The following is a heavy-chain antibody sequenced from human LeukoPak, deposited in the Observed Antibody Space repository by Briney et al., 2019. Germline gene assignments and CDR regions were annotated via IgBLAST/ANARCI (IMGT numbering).Heavy chain of an antibody. V-gene: IGHV3-7*01. CDR3: VHAAYYWSPGSA. CDR1: GFIFSNYW. J-gene: IGHJ5*02. D-gene: IGHD3-3*01. CDR2: ISQDGSAK. Sequence: HPGGSLRLSCATSGFIFSNYWMTWVRQVPGKGLEWVASISQDGSAKTYLDSVKGRFTISRDNAKNSLYLQMNSLIADDTAIYHCVHAAYYWSPGSAWGQGTLVTVSS.